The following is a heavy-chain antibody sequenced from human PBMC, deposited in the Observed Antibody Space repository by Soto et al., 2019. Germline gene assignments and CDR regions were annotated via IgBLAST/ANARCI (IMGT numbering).Heavy chain of an antibody. Sequence: QVQLVQSGAEVKKPGASVKVSCKASGYTFTRYYMHWVRQAPGQGLEWMGWINPNSGGTNYAQKFQGWVTMTRDTSISTAFMELSRLRSDDTAVYYCARAEGDYGDFRGIDVWGQGTTVTVSS. CDR3: ARAEGDYGDFRGIDV. J-gene: IGHJ6*02. CDR2: INPNSGGT. CDR1: GYTFTRYY. V-gene: IGHV1-2*04. D-gene: IGHD4-17*01.